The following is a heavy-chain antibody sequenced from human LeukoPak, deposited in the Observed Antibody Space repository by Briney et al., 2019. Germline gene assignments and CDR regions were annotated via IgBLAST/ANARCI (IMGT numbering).Heavy chain of an antibody. D-gene: IGHD3-22*01. CDR3: ARRERYYDSSGYYYDWFDP. V-gene: IGHV5-51*01. CDR1: GSTFTSYW. CDR2: IYPGDSDT. Sequence: GGSLKISCKGSGSTFTSYWIAGVRQMPGKGLEWMGIIYPGDSDTRYSPSFQGQVTISADKSISTAHLQWSSLKASDNATYYCARRERYYDSSGYYYDWFDPRGQGTLVTVSS. J-gene: IGHJ5*02.